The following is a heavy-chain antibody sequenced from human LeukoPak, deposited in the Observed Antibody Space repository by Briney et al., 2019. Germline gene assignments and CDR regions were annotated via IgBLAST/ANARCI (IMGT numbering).Heavy chain of an antibody. CDR3: ARRESSSWHNY. V-gene: IGHV4-34*01. CDR1: GGSFSGYY. J-gene: IGHJ4*02. D-gene: IGHD6-13*01. Sequence: PSETLSLTCAVYGGSFSGYYWSWIRQPPGKGLEWIGEINHSGSADYNPSHKSRVTISVDTSKNQFSLKVRSVTAADTAVYYCARRESSSWHNYWGQGTWVTVSS. CDR2: INHSGSA.